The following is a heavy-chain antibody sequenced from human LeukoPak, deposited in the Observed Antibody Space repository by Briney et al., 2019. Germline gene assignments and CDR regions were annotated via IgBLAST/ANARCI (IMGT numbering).Heavy chain of an antibody. Sequence: ASVKVSCKASGYTFTSYGISWVRQAPGQGLEWMGWISAYNGNTNYAQKLQGRVTMTTDTSTSTAYMELRRLRSEDTAVYYCATGYYGDYTRAFDIWGQGTMVTVSS. CDR2: ISAYNGNT. CDR1: GYTFTSYG. D-gene: IGHD4-17*01. CDR3: ATGYYGDYTRAFDI. V-gene: IGHV1-18*01. J-gene: IGHJ3*02.